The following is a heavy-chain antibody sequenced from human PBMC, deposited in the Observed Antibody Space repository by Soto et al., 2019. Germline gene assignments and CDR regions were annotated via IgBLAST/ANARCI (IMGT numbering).Heavy chain of an antibody. Sequence: QVQLQESGPGLVKPSQTLSLTCTVSGGSISSGGYYWSWIRQHPGKGLEWIGYIYYSGSTYYNPSLKSRVTISVDTSKNQFSLKLSSVTAADTAVYYCARGLLWFGEDYYYGMDVWGQGTTVTVSS. V-gene: IGHV4-31*03. CDR2: IYYSGST. CDR1: GGSISSGGYY. D-gene: IGHD3-10*01. J-gene: IGHJ6*02. CDR3: ARGLLWFGEDYYYGMDV.